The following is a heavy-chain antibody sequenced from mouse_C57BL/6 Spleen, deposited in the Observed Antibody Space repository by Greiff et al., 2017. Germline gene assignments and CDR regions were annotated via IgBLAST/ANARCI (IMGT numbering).Heavy chain of an antibody. J-gene: IGHJ4*01. Sequence: QVQLKQPGAELVMPGASVKLSCKASGYTFTSYWMHWVKQRPGQGLEWIGEIDPSDSYTNYNQKFKGKSTLTVDKSSSTAYMQLSSLTSEDSAVYYCARSGPTFYAMDYWGQGTSVTVSS. D-gene: IGHD3-1*01. CDR1: GYTFTSYW. CDR2: IDPSDSYT. V-gene: IGHV1-69*01. CDR3: ARSGPTFYAMDY.